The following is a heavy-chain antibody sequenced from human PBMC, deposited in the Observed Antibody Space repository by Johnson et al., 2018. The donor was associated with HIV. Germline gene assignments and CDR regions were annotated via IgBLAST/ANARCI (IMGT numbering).Heavy chain of an antibody. CDR1: QFTFSSYY. D-gene: IGHD4-17*01. V-gene: IGHV3-66*02. CDR2: IYSGGST. J-gene: IGHJ3*01. CDR3: ARGIRFVEAGRENDGFDV. Sequence: VQLVESGGGLAKPAWSPRLSCAASQFTFSSYYMNWVRQAPGKGLEWVSVIYSGGSTDYADSLKGRFTISRDNSKNTLYLQMNSLRAEDKAVYYCARGIRFVEAGRENDGFDVWGKGTVVTVSS.